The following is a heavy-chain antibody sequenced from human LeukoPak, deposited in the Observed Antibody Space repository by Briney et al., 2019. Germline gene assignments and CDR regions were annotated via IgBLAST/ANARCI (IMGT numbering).Heavy chain of an antibody. CDR3: AKDPPAMVRGVNNWFDP. J-gene: IGHJ5*02. CDR2: ISGSGGST. V-gene: IGHV3-23*01. D-gene: IGHD3-10*01. Sequence: PGGSLRLSCAASGFTFSSYAMSWVRQAPGKGLEWVSAISGSGGSTYYADSVKGRFTISRDNSKNTLYLQMNSLRAEDTAVYYCAKDPPAMVRGVNNWFDPWGQGTLVTVSS. CDR1: GFTFSSYA.